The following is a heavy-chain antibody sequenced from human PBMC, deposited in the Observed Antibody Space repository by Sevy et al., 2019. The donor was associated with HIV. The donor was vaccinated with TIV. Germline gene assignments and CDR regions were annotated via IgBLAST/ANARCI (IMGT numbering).Heavy chain of an antibody. CDR3: ARARIAARFFDY. Sequence: ASVKVSCKASGYTFTGYYMHWVRQAPGQGLEWMGWINPNSGGTNYAQKFQGRVTMTRDTSISTAYMELSRLRSDDTAVYYGARARIAARFFDYWGQGTLVTVSS. CDR1: GYTFTGYY. J-gene: IGHJ4*02. CDR2: INPNSGGT. D-gene: IGHD6-6*01. V-gene: IGHV1-2*02.